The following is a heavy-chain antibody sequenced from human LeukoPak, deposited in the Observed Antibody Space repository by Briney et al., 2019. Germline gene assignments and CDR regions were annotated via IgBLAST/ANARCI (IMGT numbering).Heavy chain of an antibody. CDR2: TYYRSKWYN. D-gene: IGHD3-9*01. V-gene: IGHV6-1*01. J-gene: IGHJ4*02. Sequence: SQTLSLTCATSGDSVSSNNGAWNWIRQSPSRGLEWLGGTYYRSKWYNDYAESLISRITISPVTSKNQFSLQLYSVTPEDTAVYYCARDVGATGWHTFDYWGQGTLVTVSS. CDR3: ARDVGATGWHTFDY. CDR1: GDSVSSNNGA.